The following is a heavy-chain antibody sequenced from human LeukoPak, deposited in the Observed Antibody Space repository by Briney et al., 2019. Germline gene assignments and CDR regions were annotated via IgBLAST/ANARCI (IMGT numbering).Heavy chain of an antibody. V-gene: IGHV3-48*03. CDR3: AELGITMIGGV. CDR1: GFTFSSHR. CDR2: ISSSGSTI. J-gene: IGHJ6*04. Sequence: HPGGSLRLSCAASGFTFSSHRMSWVRQAPGKGLEWVSYISSSGSTIYYADSVKGRFTISRDNAKNSLYLQMNSLRAEDTAVYYCAELGITMIGGVWGKGTTVTISS. D-gene: IGHD3-10*02.